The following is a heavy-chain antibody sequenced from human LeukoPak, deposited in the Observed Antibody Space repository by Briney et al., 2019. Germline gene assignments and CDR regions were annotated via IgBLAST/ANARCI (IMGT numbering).Heavy chain of an antibody. CDR2: IRYDGSNK. J-gene: IGHJ3*02. CDR3: AKDGIAAAGNAFDI. V-gene: IGHV3-30*02. CDR1: GFTFSSYG. Sequence: QPGGSLRLSCAASGFTFSSYGMHWVRQAPGKGLEWVAFIRYDGSNKYYADSVKGRFTISRDNSKNTLYLQMNSLRAEDTAVYYCAKDGIAAAGNAFDIWGQGTMVTVSS. D-gene: IGHD6-13*01.